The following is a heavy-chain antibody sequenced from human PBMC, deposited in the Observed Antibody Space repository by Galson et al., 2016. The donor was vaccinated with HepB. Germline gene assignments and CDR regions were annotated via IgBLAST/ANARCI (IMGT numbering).Heavy chain of an antibody. CDR3: ARDPIAAAAYGMDV. CDR2: INPNNGGT. CDR1: GSTFIDSY. D-gene: IGHD6-13*01. V-gene: IGHV1-2*06. Sequence: SVKVSCKASGSTFIDSYIHWVRQAPGQGLEWMGRINPNNGGTNYPQKFQGRVTMTRDTSISTAYMDLSGLRYDDTAVYYCARDPIAAAAYGMDVWGQGTSVTVSS. J-gene: IGHJ6*02.